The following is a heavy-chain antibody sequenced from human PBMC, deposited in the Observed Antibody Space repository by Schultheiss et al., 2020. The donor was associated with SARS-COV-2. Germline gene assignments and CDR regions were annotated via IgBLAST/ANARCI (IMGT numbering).Heavy chain of an antibody. CDR1: GYTFTGYY. V-gene: IGHV1-46*01. Sequence: ASVKVSCKASGYTFTGYYMHWVRQAPGQGLEWMGRIIPIFGIANYAQKFQGRVTMTRDTSTSTVYMELSSLRSDDTAVYYCARDGVGGVVAPSPYYYYMDVWGKGTTVTVSS. CDR2: IIPIFGIA. D-gene: IGHD2-2*01. CDR3: ARDGVGGVVAPSPYYYYMDV. J-gene: IGHJ6*03.